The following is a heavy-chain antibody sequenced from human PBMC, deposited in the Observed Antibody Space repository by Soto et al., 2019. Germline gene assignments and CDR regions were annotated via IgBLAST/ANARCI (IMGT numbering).Heavy chain of an antibody. V-gene: IGHV3-64*01. D-gene: IGHD3-10*01. CDR1: GFTFSSYA. CDR2: INTNGGGE. Sequence: GGSLRLSCAASGFTFSSYAMHWVRQAPGKGLEYVSSINTNGGGEHYANSVKGRFTISRDNSKNTLYLQMGSLRTEDMAVYYCARQDFGTYFDYWGQGTLVTVS. CDR3: ARQDFGTYFDY. J-gene: IGHJ4*02.